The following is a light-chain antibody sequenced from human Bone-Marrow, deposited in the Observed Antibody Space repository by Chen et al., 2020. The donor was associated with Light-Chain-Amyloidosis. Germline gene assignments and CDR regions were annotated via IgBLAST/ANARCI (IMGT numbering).Light chain of an antibody. CDR2: DDS. CDR1: NIGSTS. CDR3: QVWDRSSDPPV. V-gene: IGLV3-21*02. J-gene: IGLJ3*02. Sequence: SYVLTQPSSVSVAPGQTATIACGGNNIGSTSVHWYQQTPGQAPLLVVYDDSDRPSGIPERLSCSYSANTATLPISWVEAGDEADYYCQVWDRSSDPPVFGGGTKLTVL.